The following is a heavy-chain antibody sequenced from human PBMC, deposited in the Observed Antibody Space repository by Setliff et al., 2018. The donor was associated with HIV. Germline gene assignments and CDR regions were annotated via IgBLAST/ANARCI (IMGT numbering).Heavy chain of an antibody. CDR2: IYWDDDK. V-gene: IGHV2-5*02. D-gene: IGHD3-22*01. Sequence: SGPTLVNPTQTLTLTCSFAGFSRNTAGVGVAWIRQPPGKALEWLALIYWDDDKRFSPSLSSRLTITKDTSKNQVVLTMANMDPVDTATYFCAHYYDSSGVYNSFDYWGQGALVTVSS. J-gene: IGHJ4*02. CDR1: GFSRNTAGVG. CDR3: AHYYDSSGVYNSFDY.